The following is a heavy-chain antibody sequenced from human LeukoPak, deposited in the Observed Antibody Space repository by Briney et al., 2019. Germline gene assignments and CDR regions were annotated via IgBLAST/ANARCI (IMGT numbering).Heavy chain of an antibody. CDR1: GFTFRTYA. D-gene: IGHD1-26*01. CDR2: ISDSGGTT. V-gene: IGHV3-23*01. CDR3: ARVPSGSYPDY. J-gene: IGHJ4*02. Sequence: GGSLRLSCAASGFTFRTYAMSWVRLAPGKGLEWVSGISDSGGTTYYADSVKGRFTISRDNAKNSLYLQMNSLRAEDTAVYYCARVPSGSYPDYWGQGTLVTVSS.